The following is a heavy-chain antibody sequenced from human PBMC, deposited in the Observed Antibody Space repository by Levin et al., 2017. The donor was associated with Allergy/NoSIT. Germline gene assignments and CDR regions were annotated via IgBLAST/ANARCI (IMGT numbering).Heavy chain of an antibody. V-gene: IGHV1-69-2*01. CDR3: ATGLTYLDS. CDR2: VDPEDDEI. CDR1: PYSFSDSC. J-gene: IGHJ4*02. Sequence: ASVKVSCKVSPYSFSDSCLHWVRLTPGKGLEWLGLVDPEDDEIVYAESFQSRVTISADASKDTAYMELSSLTSEDTAVYFCATGLTYLDSWGQGTLVTVSS.